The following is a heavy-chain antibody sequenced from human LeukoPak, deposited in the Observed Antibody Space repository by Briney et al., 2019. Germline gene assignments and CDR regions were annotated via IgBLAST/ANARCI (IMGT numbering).Heavy chain of an antibody. D-gene: IGHD3-10*01. CDR1: GFTFSIHG. CDR3: ARVGRGVYGMDV. V-gene: IGHV3-48*02. Sequence: PGGSLRLSCAASGFTFSIHGMNWVRQAPGKGLEWVSYIINSGGTVYYTDSVQGRFTISRDNARNSLFLQMNSLRDEDTAVYYCARVGRGVYGMDVWRQGTTVTVSS. J-gene: IGHJ6*02. CDR2: IINSGGTV.